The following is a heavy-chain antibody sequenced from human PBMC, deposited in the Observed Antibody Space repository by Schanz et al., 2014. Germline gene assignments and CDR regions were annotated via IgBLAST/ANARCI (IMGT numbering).Heavy chain of an antibody. CDR1: GFTFSNHA. CDR3: AKHVRSLTGNDY. CDR2: IGGDGDST. V-gene: IGHV3-23*01. Sequence: EVQLLESGGGFVQPGGSLRLSCAASGFTFSNHALSWVRQAPGKGLEWVSGIGGDGDSTHYADSVKGRFIISRDNSKNTLYLQVNSLRAEDAAVYYCAKHVRSLTGNDYWGQGTLVTVSS. J-gene: IGHJ4*02. D-gene: IGHD3-9*01.